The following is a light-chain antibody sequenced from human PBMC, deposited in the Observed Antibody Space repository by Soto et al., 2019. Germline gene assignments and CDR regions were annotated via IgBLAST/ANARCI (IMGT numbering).Light chain of an antibody. CDR1: SSDVGGYNY. V-gene: IGLV2-8*01. CDR3: SSYAGSNHWV. J-gene: IGLJ3*02. CDR2: QVS. Sequence: QSVLTQHPSASGSPGQSVTISCTGTSSDVGGYNYVSWYQQHPGKTPKLMIYQVSKQPSGVPDPFSGSKSDNTASLTVSGLQAAENAYYSGSSYAGSNHWVFGGGTKLTVL.